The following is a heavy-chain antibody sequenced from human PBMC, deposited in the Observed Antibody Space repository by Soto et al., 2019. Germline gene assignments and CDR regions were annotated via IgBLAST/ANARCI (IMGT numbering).Heavy chain of an antibody. D-gene: IGHD3-10*01. V-gene: IGHV1-18*01. CDR1: GYTFTTYG. Sequence: QVQLEQSAPEVKKPGASVKVSCKASGYTFTTYGISWVRQAPGQGLEWLGWINTHNGNTNYAQNLQGRVIMTADTSTNTAYMELRSLRSDDTAIYYCTREGSAPYYYYGMDAWGKGTTVTVSS. J-gene: IGHJ6*04. CDR2: INTHNGNT. CDR3: TREGSAPYYYYGMDA.